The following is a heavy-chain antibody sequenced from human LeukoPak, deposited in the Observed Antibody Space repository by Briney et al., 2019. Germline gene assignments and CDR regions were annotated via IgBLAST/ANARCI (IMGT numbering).Heavy chain of an antibody. CDR2: IDQGGSVR. CDR1: GFSFSTYW. J-gene: IGHJ4*02. Sequence: GGSLRLSCAATGFSFSTYWMSWVRQTPEKGLEFVANIDQGGSVRNYMDSLKGRCTISRDNAKKSLYLEINSLRADDTAVYYCARDPESSSFDLWGRGALVTVSS. D-gene: IGHD6-13*01. V-gene: IGHV3-7*01. CDR3: ARDPESSSFDL.